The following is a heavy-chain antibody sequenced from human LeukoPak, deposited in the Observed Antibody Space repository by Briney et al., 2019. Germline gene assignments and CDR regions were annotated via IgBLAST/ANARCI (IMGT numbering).Heavy chain of an antibody. CDR3: ARRVGALGDFDY. V-gene: IGHV3-48*03. CDR1: GFTFSSYE. CDR2: ISSSGSTI. Sequence: GGSLRLSCAASGFTFSSYEMNWVRQAPGKGLEWVSYISSSGSTIYYADSVKGRFTISRDNAKSSLYLQMNSLRAEDTAVYYCARRVGALGDFDYWGQGTLVTVSS. J-gene: IGHJ4*02. D-gene: IGHD3-16*01.